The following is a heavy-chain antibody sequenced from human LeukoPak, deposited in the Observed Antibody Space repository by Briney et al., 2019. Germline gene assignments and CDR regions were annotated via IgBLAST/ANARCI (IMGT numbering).Heavy chain of an antibody. CDR2: INPDSGGT. CDR1: GYTFTDCY. D-gene: IGHD1-26*01. CDR3: ARDAGLLRRNDAFDI. Sequence: GASVKVSCKASGYTFTDCYLNWVRQAPGQGLEWMGWINPDSGGTTYAQKFQGRVTMTRDTSISTVHVELSRLRSDDTAVYYCARDAGLLRRNDAFDIWGQGTMVTVSS. J-gene: IGHJ3*02. V-gene: IGHV1-2*02.